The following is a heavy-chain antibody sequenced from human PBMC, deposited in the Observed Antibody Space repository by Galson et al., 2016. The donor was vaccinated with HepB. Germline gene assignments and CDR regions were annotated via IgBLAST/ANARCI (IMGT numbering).Heavy chain of an antibody. CDR2: IYWDDDK. CDR3: AHRSHDYGDYSYNDYVDV. CDR1: GFSLRTSGVG. D-gene: IGHD4-17*01. V-gene: IGHV2-5*02. Sequence: PALVKPTQTLTLTCTFSGFSLRTSGVGVGWIRQPPGKALEWLALIYWDDDKRYSPSLKSRLTITKDTSKNQVVLTMTDMDPVDTATYYCAHRSHDYGDYSYNDYVDVWGKGTTVTVSS. J-gene: IGHJ6*03.